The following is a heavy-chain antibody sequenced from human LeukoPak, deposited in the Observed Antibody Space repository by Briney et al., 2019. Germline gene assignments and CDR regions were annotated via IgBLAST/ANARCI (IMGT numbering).Heavy chain of an antibody. Sequence: GGSLRLSCAASGFTFSSYGMHWVRQAPGKGLEGVAFIRYDGSNKYYADSVKGRLTISRDNSKNTLYLQMNSLRAEDTAVYYCAKGIDYGGNGGSLDYWGQGTLVTVSS. CDR1: GFTFSSYG. J-gene: IGHJ4*02. V-gene: IGHV3-30*02. CDR2: IRYDGSNK. D-gene: IGHD4-23*01. CDR3: AKGIDYGGNGGSLDY.